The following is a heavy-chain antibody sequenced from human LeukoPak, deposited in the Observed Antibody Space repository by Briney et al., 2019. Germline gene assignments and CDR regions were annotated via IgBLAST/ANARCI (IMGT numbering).Heavy chain of an antibody. CDR3: TTDGGYGYDL. V-gene: IGHV3-15*01. CDR2: IKSIADGGTT. J-gene: IGHJ5*02. CDR1: EFPFTNAL. Sequence: GGSLRLSRAASEFPFTNALMSWVRQAPAKGLEWVGRIKSIADGGTTGYAAPVKGRFTISRDDSRDTLYLQMNSLKTQDTAVYYCTTDGGYGYDLWGQGSLVTVSS. D-gene: IGHD6-25*01.